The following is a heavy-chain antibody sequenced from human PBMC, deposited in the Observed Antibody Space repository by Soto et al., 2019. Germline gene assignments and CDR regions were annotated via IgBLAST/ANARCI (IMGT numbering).Heavy chain of an antibody. CDR1: GFTFSSYG. CDR3: AKDYCSSTNCYNDY. CDR2: ISYDGSNK. D-gene: IGHD2-2*02. Sequence: PGGSLRLSCAASGFTFSSYGIHWVRQAPGKGLEWVAVISYDGSNKYYADSVKGRFTISRDNSKNTLFLQMNSLRPEDTAVYYCAKDYCSSTNCYNDYWGQGTRVTVSP. V-gene: IGHV3-30*18. J-gene: IGHJ4*02.